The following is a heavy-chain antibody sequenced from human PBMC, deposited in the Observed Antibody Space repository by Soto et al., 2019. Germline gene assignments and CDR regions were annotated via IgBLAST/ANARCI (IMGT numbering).Heavy chain of an antibody. CDR3: ARAGLSGYYRSYNWFDP. D-gene: IGHD3-3*01. V-gene: IGHV1-69*01. CDR2: IIPIFGTA. CDR1: GGTFSSYA. J-gene: IGHJ5*02. Sequence: QVQLVQSGAEVKKPGSSVKVSCKASGGTFSSYAISWVRQAPGQGLEWMGGIIPIFGTANYAQKFLGRVTITADESTSTAYMELSSLRSEDTAVYYCARAGLSGYYRSYNWFDPWGQGTLVTVSS.